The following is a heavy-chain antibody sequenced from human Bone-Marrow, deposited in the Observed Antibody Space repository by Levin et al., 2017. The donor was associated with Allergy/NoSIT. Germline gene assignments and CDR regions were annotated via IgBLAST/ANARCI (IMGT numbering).Heavy chain of an antibody. CDR3: ARGGFSGDDPQPSYYYMDV. CDR1: GDSISPYY. V-gene: IGHV4-59*12. J-gene: IGHJ6*03. Sequence: SETLSLTCTVSGDSISPYYWTWVRQPPGKGLEWIGYIYHSGSTTYNPSLNSRVTISADTSKNQFSLDLSSVTAADTAVYYCARGGFSGDDPQPSYYYMDVWGKGTTVTVSS. D-gene: IGHD5-12*01. CDR2: IYHSGST.